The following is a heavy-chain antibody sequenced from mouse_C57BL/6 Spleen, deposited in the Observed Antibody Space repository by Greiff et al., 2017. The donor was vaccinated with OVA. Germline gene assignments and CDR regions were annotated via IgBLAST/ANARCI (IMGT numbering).Heavy chain of an antibody. V-gene: IGHV1-59*01. Sequence: QVQLQQPGAELVRPGTSVKLSCKASGYTFTSYWMHWVKQRPGQGLEWIGVIDPSDSYTNYNQKFKGKATLTVDTSSSTAYMQLSSLPSEDSAVYYCAAFYGSSSWFAYWGQGTLVTVSA. CDR3: AAFYGSSSWFAY. J-gene: IGHJ3*01. CDR1: GYTFTSYW. D-gene: IGHD1-1*01. CDR2: IDPSDSYT.